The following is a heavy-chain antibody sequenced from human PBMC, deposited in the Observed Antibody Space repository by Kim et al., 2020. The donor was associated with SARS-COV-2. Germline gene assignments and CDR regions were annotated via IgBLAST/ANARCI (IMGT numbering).Heavy chain of an antibody. Sequence: SETLSLTCAVYGGSFSGYYWSWIRQPPGKGLEWIGEINHSGSTNYNPSLKSRVTISVDTSKNHFSLKLSSVTAADTAVYYCARAKQWIPFDYWGQGTLVTVSS. V-gene: IGHV4-34*01. D-gene: IGHD5-18*01. CDR2: INHSGST. CDR1: GGSFSGYY. CDR3: ARAKQWIPFDY. J-gene: IGHJ4*02.